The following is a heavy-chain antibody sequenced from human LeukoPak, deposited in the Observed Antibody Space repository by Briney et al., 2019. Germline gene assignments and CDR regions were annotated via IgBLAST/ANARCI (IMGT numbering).Heavy chain of an antibody. CDR2: INPNSGGT. J-gene: IGHJ6*02. CDR1: GYTFTGYY. V-gene: IGHV1-2*04. Sequence: ASVKVSCKASGYTFTGYYMHWVRQAPGQGLEWMGWINPNSGGTNYAQKFQGWVTMTTDTSTSTAYMELRSLRSDDTAVYYCARHSSGWYPIYYYYYGMDVWGQGTTVTVSS. D-gene: IGHD6-19*01. CDR3: ARHSSGWYPIYYYYYGMDV.